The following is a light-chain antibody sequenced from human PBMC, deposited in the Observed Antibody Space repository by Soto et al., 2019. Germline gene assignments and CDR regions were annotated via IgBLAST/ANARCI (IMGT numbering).Light chain of an antibody. CDR1: QSISSRY. V-gene: IGKV3D-20*02. Sequence: EIVLTQSPGTLSLSPGERATLSCRASQSISSRYLAWYQQKPGQAPRLPIYGAFTRATGIPARFSDSGSGTEFTLTISSLEPEDFAVYYCQQRSNWPPTFGQGTRLEIK. CDR3: QQRSNWPPT. J-gene: IGKJ5*01. CDR2: GAF.